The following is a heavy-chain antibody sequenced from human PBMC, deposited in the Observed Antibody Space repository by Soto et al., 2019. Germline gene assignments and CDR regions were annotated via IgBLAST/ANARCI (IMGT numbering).Heavy chain of an antibody. D-gene: IGHD3-9*01. CDR3: AKDQGRKKYYDILTGYYTRYYYYGMDV. CDR2: INSDGSST. J-gene: IGHJ6*02. V-gene: IGHV3-74*01. CDR1: GFTFSSYW. Sequence: GRSLRLSCAASGFTFSSYWMHWVRQAPGKGLVWVSRINSDGSSTSYADSVKGRFTISRDNAKNTLYLQMNSLRAEDTALYYCAKDQGRKKYYDILTGYYTRYYYYGMDVWGQGTTVTVSS.